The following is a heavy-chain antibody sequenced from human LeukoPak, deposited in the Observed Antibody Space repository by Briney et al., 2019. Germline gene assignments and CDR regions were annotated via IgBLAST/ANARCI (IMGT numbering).Heavy chain of an antibody. CDR2: LYYGGTT. J-gene: IGHJ4*02. CDR1: GFTVSSNY. D-gene: IGHD4-17*01. V-gene: IGHV3-53*01. CDR3: ARGDGVYIY. Sequence: GGSLRLSCVASGFTVSSNYMTWVRQAPGKGLEWVSVLYYGGTTYYADSVKGRFTISRDNTKNTVFLQMNSLGADDTAVYYCARGDGVYIYWGQGTLVTVSS.